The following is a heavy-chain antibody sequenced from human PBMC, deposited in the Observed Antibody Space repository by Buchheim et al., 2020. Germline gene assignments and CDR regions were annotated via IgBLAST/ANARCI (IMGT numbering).Heavy chain of an antibody. Sequence: EVQLVESGGGLVQPGRSLRLSCTTSGFTFCDYTMSWLRQAPGKGLEWVGFIRSKAYGGTSEYAASVKGRFPISRDDSKIVAYLQMNSLKSEDTAVYFCTRDRVEAGLHPIYYYGMDVWGQGTT. CDR3: TRDRVEAGLHPIYYYGMDV. V-gene: IGHV3-49*03. CDR1: GFTFCDYT. CDR2: IRSKAYGGTS. D-gene: IGHD4-11*01. J-gene: IGHJ6*02.